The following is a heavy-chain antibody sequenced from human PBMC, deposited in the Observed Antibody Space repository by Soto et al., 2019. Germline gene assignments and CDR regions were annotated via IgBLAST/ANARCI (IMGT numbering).Heavy chain of an antibody. CDR1: GFTFSTYA. D-gene: IGHD6-6*01. CDR2: ISYDGNSE. V-gene: IGHV3-30-3*01. CDR3: ARTFLEALGYLDY. Sequence: GGSLRLSCAASGFTFSTYALHWVRQAPGKGLEWVAVISYDGNSEYYADSVKGRFTVSRDNSKNTLYLQMNSLRGEDTAVYFCARTFLEALGYLDYWCQGTLVTVSS. J-gene: IGHJ4*02.